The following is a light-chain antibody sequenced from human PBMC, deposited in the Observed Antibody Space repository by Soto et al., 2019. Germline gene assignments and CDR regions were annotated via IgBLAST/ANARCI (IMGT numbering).Light chain of an antibody. CDR3: TSYTVSTTVV. V-gene: IGLV2-14*01. CDR1: NSDIGGFPY. CDR2: EVS. J-gene: IGLJ2*01. Sequence: QSVLTQPASVSGSPGQSITISCTGTNSDIGGFPYVSWYQQHPGKAPKLMIYEVSNRPSGVSNRFSGSKSGNTASLTISGLQAEDEADYYCTSYTVSTTVVFGGGTTLTVL.